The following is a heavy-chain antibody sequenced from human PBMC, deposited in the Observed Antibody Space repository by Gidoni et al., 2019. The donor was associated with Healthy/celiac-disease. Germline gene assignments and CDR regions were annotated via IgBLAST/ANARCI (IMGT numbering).Heavy chain of an antibody. D-gene: IGHD3-16*01. Sequence: QVQLVQSGGGVVQPGRSLRLSCAASRFTFSSYGTHWVRQAPGKGRGWVAVIGYDGSKKYYADAVKGRFTSSRDNSKNTLYLQMNSLRAEDTAVYYCARYNGGGMADCFDYWGQGTLVTVSS. J-gene: IGHJ4*02. V-gene: IGHV3-33*01. CDR3: ARYNGGGMADCFDY. CDR2: IGYDGSKK. CDR1: RFTFSSYG.